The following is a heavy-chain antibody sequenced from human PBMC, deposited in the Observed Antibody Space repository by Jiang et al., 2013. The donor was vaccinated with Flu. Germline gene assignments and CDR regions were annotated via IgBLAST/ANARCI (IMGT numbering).Heavy chain of an antibody. CDR1: SYA. V-gene: IGHV3-30-3*01. CDR2: ISYDGSNK. J-gene: IGHJ3*02. D-gene: IGHD5-18*01. CDR3: ARDKDTAMVPGAFDI. Sequence: SYAMHWVRQAQARGWVVAVISYDGSNKYYADSVKGRFTISRDNSKNTLYLQMNSLRAEDTAVYYCARDKDTAMVPGAFDIWGQGTMVTVSS.